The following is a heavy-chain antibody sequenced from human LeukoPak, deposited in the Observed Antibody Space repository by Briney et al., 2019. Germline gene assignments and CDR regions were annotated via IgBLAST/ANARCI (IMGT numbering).Heavy chain of an antibody. J-gene: IGHJ4*02. CDR1: GCSISSNNYS. Sequence: SETLSLTCTGSGCSISSNNYSWGWIRPPPGKGLEWIGSFYYSGNRSYNPSLKSRVTISVDTSTNQFSLKLNSVSAADTAVYYCARENYSESSGLFDYWGQGILVTVSS. D-gene: IGHD3-22*01. V-gene: IGHV4-39*07. CDR2: FYYSGNR. CDR3: ARENYSESSGLFDY.